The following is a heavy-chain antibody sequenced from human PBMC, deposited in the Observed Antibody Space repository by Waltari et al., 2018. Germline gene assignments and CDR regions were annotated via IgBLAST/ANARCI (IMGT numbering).Heavy chain of an antibody. V-gene: IGHV4-34*02. CDR3: AIGYSGGWYGV. D-gene: IGHD6-19*01. J-gene: IGHJ4*02. CDR1: GGSFSGYY. CDR2: INHSSGST. Sequence: QVQLQQWGAGLLKPSETLSLTCAVYGGSFSGYYWTWIRQPPDKGLELVGEINHSSGSTNYNPSLKSRLTILIDTSKNQFSLKLSSVIAADTAVYYCAIGYSGGWYGVWGQGTLVTVSS.